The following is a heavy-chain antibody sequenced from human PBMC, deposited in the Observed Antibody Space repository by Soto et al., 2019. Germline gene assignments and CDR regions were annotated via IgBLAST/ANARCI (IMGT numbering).Heavy chain of an antibody. D-gene: IGHD1-1*01. CDR1: GFTFSSYD. CDR3: ARGTTRTDGMDV. V-gene: IGHV3-13*04. J-gene: IGHJ6*02. CDR2: IGTAGDT. Sequence: PGGSLRLSCAASGFTFSSYDMHWVRQATGKGLEWVSAIGTAGDTYYPGSVKGRFTISRENAKNSLYLQMNSLRAGDTAVYYCARGTTRTDGMDVWGQGTTVTVSS.